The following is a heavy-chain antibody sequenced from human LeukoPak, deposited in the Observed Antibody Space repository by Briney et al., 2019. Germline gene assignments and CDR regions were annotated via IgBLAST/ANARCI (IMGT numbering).Heavy chain of an antibody. J-gene: IGHJ4*02. Sequence: LTGGSLRLSCAASGFAFSTYAMHWVRQAPGKGLEWVAVISYDGSVKYYADSVKGRFTISRDNSKNTLYLQMNSLRSDTAVYYCARDQGGPLDYWGQGTLVTVSS. D-gene: IGHD3-16*01. CDR3: ARDQGGPLDY. V-gene: IGHV3-30-3*01. CDR1: GFAFSTYA. CDR2: ISYDGSVK.